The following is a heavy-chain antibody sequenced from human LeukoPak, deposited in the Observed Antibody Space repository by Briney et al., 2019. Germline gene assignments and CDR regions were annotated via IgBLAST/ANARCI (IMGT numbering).Heavy chain of an antibody. CDR2: MNPNSGST. D-gene: IGHD2-15*01. CDR1: GYTFTSYD. J-gene: IGHJ3*02. V-gene: IGHV1-8*03. Sequence: EASVKVSCKASGYTFTSYDINWVRQATGQGLEWMGWMNPNSGSTGYAQKFQGRVTITRNTSISTAYMELSGLRSEDTAVYYCARDQGVVVPGAFDIWGQGTMVTVSS. CDR3: ARDQGVVVPGAFDI.